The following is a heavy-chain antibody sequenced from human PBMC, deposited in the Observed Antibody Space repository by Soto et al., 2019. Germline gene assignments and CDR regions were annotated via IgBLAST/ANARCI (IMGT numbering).Heavy chain of an antibody. D-gene: IGHD6-25*01. Sequence: PSETLSLTCTVSGGSISSTNYYWVWTRQPPGKGLEWIGSIYYSGTTNYNPSLKSRVTISVGTSKNHFSLKLSSVTAADTAVYYCARRGSGFDSWGQGTVVTVSS. CDR3: ARRGSGFDS. V-gene: IGHV4-39*02. CDR1: GGSISSTNYY. CDR2: IYYSGTT. J-gene: IGHJ4*02.